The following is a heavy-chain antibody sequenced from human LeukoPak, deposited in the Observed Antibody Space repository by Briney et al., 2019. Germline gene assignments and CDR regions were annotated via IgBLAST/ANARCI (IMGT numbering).Heavy chain of an antibody. Sequence: SQTLSLTCAISGDSVSSNSAAWNWIRQSPSRGLEWLGRTYYRSKWYNDYVVSVKSRITINPDTSKNQFSLHLTSVTPEDTAIYYCARARVYSSGWYVGWGQGTLVTVSS. CDR2: TYYRSKWYN. CDR1: GDSVSSNSAA. D-gene: IGHD6-19*01. CDR3: ARARVYSSGWYVG. V-gene: IGHV6-1*01. J-gene: IGHJ4*02.